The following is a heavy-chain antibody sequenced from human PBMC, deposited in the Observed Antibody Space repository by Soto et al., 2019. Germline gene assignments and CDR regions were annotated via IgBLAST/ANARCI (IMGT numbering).Heavy chain of an antibody. Sequence: VQLVQSGAEVKKPGASVKVSCKASGYTFTSYDINWVRQATGQGLEWMGWMNPNSGNTGYAQKFQGRVTMTRNTSIRRAYMELSSLRSDDTAVYYCARSLRSTPLHYYYYYYVDVWGKGTTVTVSS. V-gene: IGHV1-8*01. CDR2: MNPNSGNT. CDR1: GYTFTSYD. J-gene: IGHJ6*03. CDR3: ARSLRSTPLHYYYYYYVDV.